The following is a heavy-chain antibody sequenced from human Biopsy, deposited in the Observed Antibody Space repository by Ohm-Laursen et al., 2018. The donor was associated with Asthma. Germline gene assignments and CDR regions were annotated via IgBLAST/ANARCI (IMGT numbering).Heavy chain of an antibody. D-gene: IGHD3-10*01. CDR3: VRERGQIGVSPAFDL. Sequence: SLRLSCSASGFAVSRDHMFWVRQAPGKGLEWVSVIYSGGTSHTADSVRGRFNIFRDDSKNTVHLQLTSLRADDTAVYYCVRERGQIGVSPAFDLWGRGTLVTVSS. CDR1: GFAVSRDH. V-gene: IGHV3-53*01. J-gene: IGHJ2*01. CDR2: IYSGGTS.